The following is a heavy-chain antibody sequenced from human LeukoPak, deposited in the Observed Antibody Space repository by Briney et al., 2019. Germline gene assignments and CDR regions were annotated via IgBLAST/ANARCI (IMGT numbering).Heavy chain of an antibody. J-gene: IGHJ3*02. CDR2: INPNSGGT. CDR3: ARSLPPYGDYPDAFDI. D-gene: IGHD4-17*01. Sequence: ASVKVSCKASGYTFTGYYMHWVRQAPGQGLEWMGWINPNSGGTNYAQKFQGRVTMTRDTSISTAYMELSRLRSDDTAVYYCARSLPPYGDYPDAFDIWGQGTMVTVSS. V-gene: IGHV1-2*02. CDR1: GYTFTGYY.